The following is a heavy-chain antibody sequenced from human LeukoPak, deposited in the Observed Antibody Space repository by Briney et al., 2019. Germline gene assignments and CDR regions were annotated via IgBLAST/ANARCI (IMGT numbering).Heavy chain of an antibody. D-gene: IGHD3-16*01. CDR1: GFTFRSYE. J-gene: IGHJ4*02. CDR3: ARVKILRFDPTGFDY. V-gene: IGHV3-48*03. CDR2: ISSSGSTI. Sequence: GGSLRLSXAASGFTFRSYEMNWVRQAPGKGLEWVSYISSSGSTIYYADSVKGRFTISRDNAKNSLYLQMSSLRAEDTAVYYCARVKILRFDPTGFDYWGQGTLVTVSS.